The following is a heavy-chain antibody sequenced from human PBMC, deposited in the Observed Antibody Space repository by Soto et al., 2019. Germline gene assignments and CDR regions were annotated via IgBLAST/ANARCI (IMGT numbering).Heavy chain of an antibody. CDR1: GGTFSSYA. CDR3: ARXYYYDSSGYWEKNAFDI. D-gene: IGHD3-22*01. Sequence: VSCKASGGTFSSYAISWVRQAPGQGLEWMGGIIPIFGTANYAQKFQGRVTITADKSTSTAYMELSSLRSEDTAVYYCARXYYYDSSGYWEKNAFDIWGQGTMVTVSS. J-gene: IGHJ3*02. V-gene: IGHV1-69*06. CDR2: IIPIFGTA.